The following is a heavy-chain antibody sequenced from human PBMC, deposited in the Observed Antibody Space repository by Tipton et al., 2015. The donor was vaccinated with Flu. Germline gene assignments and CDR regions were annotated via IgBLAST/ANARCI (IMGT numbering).Heavy chain of an antibody. D-gene: IGHD3-10*01. CDR2: ISYDGSNK. J-gene: IGHJ5*02. Sequence: SLRLSCAASGFTFSSYAMHWVRQAPGKGLEWVAVISYDGSNKYYADSVKGRFTISRDNSKNTLYLQMNSLRAEDTVVYYCARGLWFGELLLRGWLDPWGQGTLVTVSS. V-gene: IGHV3-30-3*01. CDR3: ARGLWFGELLLRGWLDP. CDR1: GFTFSSYA.